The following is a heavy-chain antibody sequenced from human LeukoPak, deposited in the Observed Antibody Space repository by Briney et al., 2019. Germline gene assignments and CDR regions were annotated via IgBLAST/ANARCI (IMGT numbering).Heavy chain of an antibody. V-gene: IGHV3-7*03. J-gene: IGHJ6*02. CDR3: ARVRKTNPDDDFWSGYYYYYGMDV. Sequence: GGSLRLSCAASGFTFSSYWMSWVRQAPGKGLEWVANIKLDGSEKYYVDSVKGRFTISRDNAKNSLYLQMNSLRAEDTAVYYCARVRKTNPDDDFWSGYYYYYGMDVWGQGTTVTVSS. D-gene: IGHD3-3*01. CDR2: IKLDGSEK. CDR1: GFTFSSYW.